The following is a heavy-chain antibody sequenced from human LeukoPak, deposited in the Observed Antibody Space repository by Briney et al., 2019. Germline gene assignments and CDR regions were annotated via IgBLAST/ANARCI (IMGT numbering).Heavy chain of an antibody. CDR3: TTRYYYDSSGYYTRFDY. D-gene: IGHD3-22*01. CDR2: IKSKTDGGTT. J-gene: IGHJ4*02. CDR1: GFTFSNAW. V-gene: IGHV3-15*01. Sequence: GGSLRLSCAASGFTFSNAWMSWVRQAPGKGLEWVGRIKSKTDGGTTDYAAPVKGRFTISRDDSKNTLYLQMNSLKTEDTAVYYCTTRYYYDSSGYYTRFDYWGQGTLVTVSS.